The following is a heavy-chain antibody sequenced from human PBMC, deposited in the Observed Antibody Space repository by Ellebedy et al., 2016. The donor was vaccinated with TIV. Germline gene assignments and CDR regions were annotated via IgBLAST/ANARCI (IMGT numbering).Heavy chain of an antibody. CDR2: IYTSGST. CDR3: ARADYSNYDRGVNY. Sequence: SETLSLXXTVSGGSISSYYWSWILQPAGKGLEWIGRIYTSGSTNYNPSLKSRVTMSVDTSKNQFSLKLSSVTAADTAVYYCARADYSNYDRGVNYWGQGTLVTVSS. V-gene: IGHV4-4*07. CDR1: GGSISSYY. J-gene: IGHJ4*02. D-gene: IGHD4-11*01.